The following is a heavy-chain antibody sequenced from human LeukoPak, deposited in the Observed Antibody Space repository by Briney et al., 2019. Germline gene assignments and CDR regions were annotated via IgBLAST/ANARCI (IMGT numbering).Heavy chain of an antibody. V-gene: IGHV3-48*04. CDR1: GFTFSSYS. CDR2: ISSTSTTI. CDR3: ARVRGSSCSDS. D-gene: IGHD1-26*01. Sequence: GGSLRLSCAASGFTFSSYSMNWVRQAPGKGLEWVSFISSTSTTIYYADSVKGRFTISRDSAKNSLYLQMTSLRAEDTAIYYCARVRGSSCSDSWGHGTLVTVSP. J-gene: IGHJ5*01.